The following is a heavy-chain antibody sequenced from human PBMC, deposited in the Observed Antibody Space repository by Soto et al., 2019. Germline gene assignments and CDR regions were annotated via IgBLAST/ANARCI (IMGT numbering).Heavy chain of an antibody. CDR2: ISSSSSTI. V-gene: IGHV3-48*02. CDR3: ARDTPDYDYVWGSYPPYGMDV. CDR1: GFTFSSYS. J-gene: IGHJ6*02. Sequence: GGSLRLSCAASGFTFSSYSMNWVRQAPGKGLEWVSYISSSSSTIYYADSVKGRFTISRDNAKNSLYLQMNSLRDEDTAVYYCARDTPDYDYVWGSYPPYGMDVWDQGTTVTVSS. D-gene: IGHD3-16*02.